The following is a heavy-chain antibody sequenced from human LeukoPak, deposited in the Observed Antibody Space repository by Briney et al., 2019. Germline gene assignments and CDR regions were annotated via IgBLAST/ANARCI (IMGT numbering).Heavy chain of an antibody. Sequence: ASVKVSCKAPAYTFTSNYMHWVRQAPGQGPEWMGIINLSGGSTSYAQKFQGRVTMTRDTSTSTVYMELSSLRSEDTAVYYCARDGHSSSWYEAKNILDYWGQGTLVTVSS. CDR2: INLSGGST. V-gene: IGHV1-46*01. CDR3: ARDGHSSSWYEAKNILDY. CDR1: AYTFTSNY. D-gene: IGHD6-13*01. J-gene: IGHJ4*02.